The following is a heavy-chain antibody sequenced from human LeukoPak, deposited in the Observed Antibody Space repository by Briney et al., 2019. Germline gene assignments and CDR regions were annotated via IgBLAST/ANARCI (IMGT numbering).Heavy chain of an antibody. Sequence: SETLSLTCTVSGGSISSSSYYWGWIRQPPGKGLEWIGSIYYSGSTYYNPSLKSRVTISVDTSKNQFSLKLSSVTAADTAVYYCARPSGDRDYYYYMDVWGKVTTVTVSS. CDR2: IYYSGST. J-gene: IGHJ6*03. V-gene: IGHV4-39*01. CDR1: GGSISSSSYY. CDR3: ARPSGDRDYYYYMDV. D-gene: IGHD3-10*01.